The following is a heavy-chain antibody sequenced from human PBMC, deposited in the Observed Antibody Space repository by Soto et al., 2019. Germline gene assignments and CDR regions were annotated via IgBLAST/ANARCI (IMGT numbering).Heavy chain of an antibody. V-gene: IGHV4-61*01. CDR1: GGSVSSGSYY. D-gene: IGHD5-18*01. J-gene: IGHJ6*02. CDR2: IYYSGST. Sequence: QVQLQESGPGLVKPSETLSLTCTVSGGSVSSGSYYWSWIRQPPGKGLEWIGYIYYSGSTNYNPSLKSRVTISVDTSKTQFSLKLSSGTAADTAVYYCARPLYSYGPMDVWGQGTTVTVSS. CDR3: ARPLYSYGPMDV.